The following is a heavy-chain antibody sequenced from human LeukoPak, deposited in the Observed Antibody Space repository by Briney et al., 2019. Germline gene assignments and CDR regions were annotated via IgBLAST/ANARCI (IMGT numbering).Heavy chain of an antibody. CDR1: GFTFGDYA. J-gene: IGHJ6*02. D-gene: IGHD2-15*01. CDR2: IRSKAYSGTT. CDR3: TRDIVVVVAATGYYYYYGMDV. V-gene: IGHV3-49*04. Sequence: GGSLRLSCTASGFTFGDYAMSWVRQAPGKGLEWVGFIRSKAYSGTTEYAASVKGRFTISRDDSKSIAYLQMNSLKTEDTAVYYCTRDIVVVVAATGYYYYYGMDVWGQGTTVTVSS.